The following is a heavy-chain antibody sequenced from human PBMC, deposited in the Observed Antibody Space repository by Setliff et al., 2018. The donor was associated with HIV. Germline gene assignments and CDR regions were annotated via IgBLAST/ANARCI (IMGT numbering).Heavy chain of an antibody. J-gene: IGHJ4*02. CDR2: IHSGDRT. CDR1: GLSVSTDF. CDR3: AKNLYSSRWSPLDY. V-gene: IGHV3-53*05. Sequence: PGGSLRLSCAVSGLSVSTDFMIWVRQAPGKGLEWVSMIHSGDRTFYADSVKGRFIISRDTSKNTLYLQMNSLRTEDTAVYFCAKNLYSSRWSPLDYWGQGTLVTVSS. D-gene: IGHD6-13*01.